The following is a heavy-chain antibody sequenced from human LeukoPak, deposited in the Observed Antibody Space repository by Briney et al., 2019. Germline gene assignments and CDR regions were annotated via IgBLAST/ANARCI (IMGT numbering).Heavy chain of an antibody. D-gene: IGHD3-22*01. V-gene: IGHV3-11*03. CDR2: VTSSGSST. CDR1: GFSISDHY. CDR3: AKNNEIVLATTFDY. J-gene: IGHJ4*02. Sequence: GGSLRLSCAASGFSISDHYMSWIRQSPGKGLEWISYVTSSGSSTKYADSVKGRFTISRDNSKNTLYLQMNSLRAEDTAVYYCAKNNEIVLATTFDYWGQGTLVTVSS.